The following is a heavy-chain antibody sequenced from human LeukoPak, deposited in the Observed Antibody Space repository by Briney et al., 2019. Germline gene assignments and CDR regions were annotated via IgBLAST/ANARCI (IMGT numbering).Heavy chain of an antibody. CDR3: TKRIVPNPSDF. D-gene: IGHD2-15*01. CDR1: GFTFSSYA. Sequence: GGSLRLSCAASGFTFSSYAMSWVRQAPGKGLEWVSAITGTGGSTYYVASVKGRFTVSRDNSKNTLYLQMSSLRAEDTAVFYCTKRIVPNPSDFWGQGVLVTVSS. V-gene: IGHV3-23*01. CDR2: ITGTGGST. J-gene: IGHJ4*02.